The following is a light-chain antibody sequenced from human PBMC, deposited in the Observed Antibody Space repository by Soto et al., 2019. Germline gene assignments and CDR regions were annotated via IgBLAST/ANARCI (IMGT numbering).Light chain of an antibody. CDR1: QSISSRY. Sequence: EMVLTQSPGTLSFSPGERATLSCRASQSISSRYLAWYQQKPGQAPRLLIYGASSRATGIPDRFSGSGSGTDFILTISRLEPGDFAVYYCQQYGSSFTFGPGTKVDIK. J-gene: IGKJ3*01. CDR2: GAS. CDR3: QQYGSSFT. V-gene: IGKV3-20*01.